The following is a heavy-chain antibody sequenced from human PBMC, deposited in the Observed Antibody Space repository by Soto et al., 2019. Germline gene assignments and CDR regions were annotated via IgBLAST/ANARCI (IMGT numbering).Heavy chain of an antibody. CDR1: SGSISTGNW. D-gene: IGHD6-25*01. CDR3: ARVFSSGSGWMYYFDF. Sequence: QVELQESGPRLVKSSGTLSLTCEVSSGSISTGNWWSWVRQPPGKGQAWIGEIYYTGATNYNPSLKRRVTMTIDKSKDQFSLILTSATAADTAVYYCARVFSSGSGWMYYFDFWGQGILVSVSS. V-gene: IGHV4-4*02. CDR2: IYYTGAT. J-gene: IGHJ4*02.